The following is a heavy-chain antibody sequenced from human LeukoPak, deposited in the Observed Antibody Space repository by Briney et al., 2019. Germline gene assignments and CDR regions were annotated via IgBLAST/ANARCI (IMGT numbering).Heavy chain of an antibody. D-gene: IGHD1-7*01. V-gene: IGHV4-34*01. CDR2: IYHSGST. CDR1: GGSFSGYY. J-gene: IGHJ5*02. Sequence: SETLSLTCAVYGGSFSGYYWSWIRQPPGKGLEWIGSIYHSGSTYYNPSLKSRVTISVDTSKNQFSLKLSSVTAADTAVYYCARKLELGGGENWFDPWGQGTLVTVSS. CDR3: ARKLELGGGENWFDP.